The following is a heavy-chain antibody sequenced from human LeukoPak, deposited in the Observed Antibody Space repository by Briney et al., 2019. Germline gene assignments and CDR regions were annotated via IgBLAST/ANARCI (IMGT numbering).Heavy chain of an antibody. CDR2: IIPIFGTA. V-gene: IGHV1-69*01. D-gene: IGHD3-22*01. J-gene: IGHJ4*02. Sequence: GASVKVSCKASGGTFSSYAISWVRQAPGQGLEWMGGIIPIFGTANYAQKFQGRVTITADESTSTAYMELSSLRSEDTAVYYCARERGRDNYYDSSGYYWGQGTLVTVSS. CDR1: GGTFSSYA. CDR3: ARERGRDNYYDSSGYY.